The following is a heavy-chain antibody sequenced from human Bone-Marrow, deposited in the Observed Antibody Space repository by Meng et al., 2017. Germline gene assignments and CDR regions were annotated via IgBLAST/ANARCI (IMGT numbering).Heavy chain of an antibody. CDR1: GFSFSSYA. CDR2: IWYDGSNK. Sequence: QVKLVESGGGVVLPGRSLSLSCAASGFSFSSYAMHWVRQAPGKGLEWVALIWYDGSNKYYAESVKGRFSISRDNSKNTLYLQMNSLRAEDTAVYYCASDYYDSGSYGHWGLGTLVTVSS. J-gene: IGHJ4*02. V-gene: IGHV3-33*01. D-gene: IGHD3-10*01. CDR3: ASDYYDSGSYGH.